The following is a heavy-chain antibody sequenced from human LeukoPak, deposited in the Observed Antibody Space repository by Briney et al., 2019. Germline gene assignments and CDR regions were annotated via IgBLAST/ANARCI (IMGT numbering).Heavy chain of an antibody. D-gene: IGHD2-2*01. CDR1: GFIFTDYA. Sequence: GGSLRLSCAASGFIFTDYAMHWVRQPPGKGLEWVALVSYDGRNENYADSVKGRFTISRDNSKNTLYLQMNSLRAEDTAVYYCAKGYYPIVVPAAPWFDPWGQGTLVTVSS. CDR2: VSYDGRNE. J-gene: IGHJ5*02. V-gene: IGHV3-30*04. CDR3: AKGYYPIVVPAAPWFDP.